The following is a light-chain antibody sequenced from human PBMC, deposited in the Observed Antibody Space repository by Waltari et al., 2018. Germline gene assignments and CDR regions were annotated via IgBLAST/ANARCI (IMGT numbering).Light chain of an antibody. CDR3: NSYAGSKHYV. CDR2: DVN. CDR1: SSDVGGYDY. Sequence: QSALTQPPSASGSPGQSVTISCTGTSSDVGGYDYVSCYQQHPGKAPKLMIYDVNKGPLGVPDAFSGSKSGNTASLTVSGLQAEDEADYFCNSYAGSKHYVFGTGTKVTVL. V-gene: IGLV2-8*01. J-gene: IGLJ1*01.